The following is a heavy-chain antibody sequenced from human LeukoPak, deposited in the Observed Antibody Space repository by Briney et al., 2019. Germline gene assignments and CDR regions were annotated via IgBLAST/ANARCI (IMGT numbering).Heavy chain of an antibody. J-gene: IGHJ4*02. CDR3: ARDTGYSNYDY. Sequence: GSLRLSCAASGFTFINYWMHWVRQAPGKRLVWVSRINSDGTSTTYADSVKGRFTISRDNAKNTLYLQMNSLRADDTAMYYCARDTGYSNYDYWGQGTLVTVS. CDR1: GFTFINYW. D-gene: IGHD4-11*01. CDR2: INSDGTST. V-gene: IGHV3-74*01.